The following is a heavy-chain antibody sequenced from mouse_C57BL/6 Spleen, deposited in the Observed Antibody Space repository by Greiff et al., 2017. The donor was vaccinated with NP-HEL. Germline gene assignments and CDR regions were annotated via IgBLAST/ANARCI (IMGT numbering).Heavy chain of an antibody. V-gene: IGHV5-4*01. CDR2: ISDGGSYT. Sequence: EVMLVESGGGLVKPGGSLKLSCAASGFTFSSYAMSWVRQTPEKRLEWVATISDGGSYTYYPDNVKGRFTISRDNAKNNLYLQMSHLKSEDTAMYYCAREGGWLLLYFDYWGQGTTLTVSS. J-gene: IGHJ2*01. D-gene: IGHD2-3*01. CDR3: AREGGWLLLYFDY. CDR1: GFTFSSYA.